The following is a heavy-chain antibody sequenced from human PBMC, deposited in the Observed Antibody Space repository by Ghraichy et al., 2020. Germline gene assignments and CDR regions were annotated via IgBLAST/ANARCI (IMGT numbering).Heavy chain of an antibody. CDR2: ISGSAGTT. CDR1: GFTFRSYA. CDR3: AKWQYSSGWYYFDY. V-gene: IGHV3-23*01. D-gene: IGHD6-19*01. J-gene: IGHJ4*02. Sequence: GGSLRLSCAASGFTFRSYATNWVRQAPGKGLEWVSAISGSAGTTYYADSVKGRFTISRDNSKNTLFLQMNSLRAEDTAVDYCAKWQYSSGWYYFDYWGQGTLVTVSS.